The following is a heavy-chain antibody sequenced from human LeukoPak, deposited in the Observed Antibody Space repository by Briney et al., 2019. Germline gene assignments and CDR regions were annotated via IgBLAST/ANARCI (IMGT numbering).Heavy chain of an antibody. Sequence: PSESLSLTCTVSGGSISSTNYYWGWIRQPPGKGLEWIGSIYYSGSTYYNPSLKSRLTISLDTSKNQFSLRLSSVTAADTAFYYCARRYNWNDRWDWGQGTLVTVSP. CDR3: ARRYNWNDRWD. CDR2: IYYSGST. CDR1: GGSISSTNYY. J-gene: IGHJ4*02. D-gene: IGHD1-1*01. V-gene: IGHV4-39*07.